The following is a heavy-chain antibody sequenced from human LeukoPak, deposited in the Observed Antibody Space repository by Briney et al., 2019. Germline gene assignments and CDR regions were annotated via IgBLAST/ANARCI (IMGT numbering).Heavy chain of an antibody. J-gene: IGHJ4*02. CDR3: ARGPWDNSFSFDY. D-gene: IGHD4-23*01. CDR2: FDPEDGQI. V-gene: IGHV1-24*01. CDR1: GDSLTDLS. Sequence: GASVKVSCKVSGDSLTDLSMHWVRQVPGEGLEWLGGFDPEDGQILYAQKFQGRVTMTKDTSTDTVYMDLTNLRSEDTAVYYCARGPWDNSFSFDYWGQGTLVTVSS.